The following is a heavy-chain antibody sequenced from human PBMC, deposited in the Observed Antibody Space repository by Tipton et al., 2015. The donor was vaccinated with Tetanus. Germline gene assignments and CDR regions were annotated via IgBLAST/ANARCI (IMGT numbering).Heavy chain of an antibody. Sequence: GSLRLSCAASGFTFSSYSTNWVRQAPGKGLEWVSSISSSSSYIYYADSVKGRFTISRDNAKNSLYLQMNSLRAEDTTVYYCARDQGYGDYEFDYWGQGTLVTVSS. CDR1: GFTFSSYS. V-gene: IGHV3-21*01. D-gene: IGHD4-17*01. CDR2: ISSSSSYI. CDR3: ARDQGYGDYEFDY. J-gene: IGHJ4*02.